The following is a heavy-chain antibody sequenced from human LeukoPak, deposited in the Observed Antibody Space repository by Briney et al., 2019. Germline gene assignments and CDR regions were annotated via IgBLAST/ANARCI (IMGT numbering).Heavy chain of an antibody. J-gene: IGHJ4*02. D-gene: IGHD3-22*01. CDR2: IIRILGIA. V-gene: IGHV1-69*04. CDR3: AREFYYYDSSGQIDY. Sequence: SVKVSCKASGGTFSSYTISWVRQAPGHGLEWMGRIIRILGIANYAQKFQGRVTITADKSTSTAYMELSSLRSEDTAVYYCAREFYYYDSSGQIDYWGQGTLVTVSS. CDR1: GGTFSSYT.